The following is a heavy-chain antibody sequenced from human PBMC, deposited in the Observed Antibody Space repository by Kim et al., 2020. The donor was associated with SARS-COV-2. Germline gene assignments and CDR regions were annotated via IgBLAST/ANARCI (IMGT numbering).Heavy chain of an antibody. Sequence: GGSLRLSCAASGFIFSRNWMNWVRQAPGKGLEWVANIKQDGSEKYYVDSVKGRFTISRDNAKNSLYLQMNSLRAEDTAVYYCARDYGDYVTGDFDYWGQG. D-gene: IGHD4-17*01. J-gene: IGHJ4*02. CDR2: IKQDGSEK. CDR1: GFIFSRNW. V-gene: IGHV3-7*01. CDR3: ARDYGDYVTGDFDY.